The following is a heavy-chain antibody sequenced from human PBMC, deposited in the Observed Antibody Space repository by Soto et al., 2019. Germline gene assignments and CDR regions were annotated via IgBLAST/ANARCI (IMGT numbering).Heavy chain of an antibody. Sequence: EMQLSESGGGFIQPGGSLRLSCAASGFDFDRHAINWFRQAPGEGLEWVSSISGGGVNTYYADSVKGRFTITRDTIKNTVFLQMNTLRVEDTAVYYCVKDQTGDLVWYFNLWGRGTLVTVSS. D-gene: IGHD7-27*01. CDR1: GFDFDRHA. J-gene: IGHJ2*01. CDR3: VKDQTGDLVWYFNL. CDR2: ISGGGVNT. V-gene: IGHV3-23*01.